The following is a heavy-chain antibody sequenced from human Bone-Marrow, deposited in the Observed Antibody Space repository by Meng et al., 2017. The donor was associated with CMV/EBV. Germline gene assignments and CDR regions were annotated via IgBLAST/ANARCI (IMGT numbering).Heavy chain of an antibody. CDR3: ASLDTATFPGVAH. Sequence: GGSLRLSCAASGLNFNRWMCWVRQAPGKGLEWVAMIKPDEIEIHYVDSVKGRFTISRDNAKKSLYLQMNSLRVEDTAVYFCASLDTATFPGVAHWGQGTLVTVSS. CDR1: GLNFNRW. D-gene: IGHD5-18*01. CDR2: IKPDEIEI. J-gene: IGHJ5*02. V-gene: IGHV3-7*01.